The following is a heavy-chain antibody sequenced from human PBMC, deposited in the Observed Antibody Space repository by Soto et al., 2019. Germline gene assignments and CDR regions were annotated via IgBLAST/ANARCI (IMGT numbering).Heavy chain of an antibody. CDR1: GFTFSSYW. CDR2: INSDGSST. V-gene: IGHV3-74*01. D-gene: IGHD4-17*01. CDR3: ARGSLFYGDYGIDP. Sequence: EVQLVESGGGLVQPGGSLRLSCAASGFTFSSYWMHWVRQAPGKGLVWVSRINSDGSSTSYADSVKGRFTISRDNAKNTLYLQMNSLRAEDTDVYYCARGSLFYGDYGIDPWGQGTLVTVSS. J-gene: IGHJ5*02.